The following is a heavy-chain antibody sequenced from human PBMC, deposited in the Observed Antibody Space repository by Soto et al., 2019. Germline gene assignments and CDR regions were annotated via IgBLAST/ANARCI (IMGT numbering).Heavy chain of an antibody. CDR2: INPNSGAT. D-gene: IGHD3-22*01. CDR3: ARGAFNYDSSGYYVY. CDR1: GYSLTGYY. V-gene: IGHV1-2*02. Sequence: ASVEVSRNTSGYSLTGYYIHWVRQPPGQGLEWMGWINPNSGATLYARKFQGRVIVSRDTSISTAFMELSSLSSDDTAVYYCARGAFNYDSSGYYVYWGQGTLVTVSS. J-gene: IGHJ1*01.